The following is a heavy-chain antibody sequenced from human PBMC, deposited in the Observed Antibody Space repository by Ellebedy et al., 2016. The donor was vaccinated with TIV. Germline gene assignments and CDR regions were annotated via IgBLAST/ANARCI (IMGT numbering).Heavy chain of an antibody. CDR3: TREHWSSLPS. J-gene: IGHJ5*02. Sequence: GESLKIPCAASVFPFSPQWMSWVRQAPGKGLVWVSGITGNGRGTNYAASVRGRFVISRDNAKNILYLQMNSLGADDTAVYYCTREHWSSLPSWGQGTLVTVAS. V-gene: IGHV3-74*01. CDR1: VFPFSPQW. D-gene: IGHD3-3*01. CDR2: ITGNGRGT.